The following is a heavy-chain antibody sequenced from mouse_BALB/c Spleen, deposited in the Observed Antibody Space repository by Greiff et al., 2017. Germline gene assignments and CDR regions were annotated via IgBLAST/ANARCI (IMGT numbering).Heavy chain of an antibody. D-gene: IGHD2-4*01. CDR1: GFTFSSFG. V-gene: IGHV5-17*02. CDR2: ISSGSSTI. J-gene: IGHJ2*01. CDR3: ARTMITTDYFDY. Sequence: EVKGVESGGGLVQPGGSRKLSCAASGFTFSSFGMHWVRQAPEKGLEWVAYISSGSSTIYYADTVKGRFTISRDNPKNTLFLQMTSLRSEDTAMYYCARTMITTDYFDYWGQGTTLTVSS.